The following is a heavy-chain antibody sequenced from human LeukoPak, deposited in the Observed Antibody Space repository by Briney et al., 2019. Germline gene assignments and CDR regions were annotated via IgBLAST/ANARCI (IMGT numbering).Heavy chain of an antibody. D-gene: IGHD5-12*01. V-gene: IGHV1-2*02. J-gene: IGHJ4*02. CDR3: TRSQIRRGFFDY. CDR2: IDPNSGDT. CDR1: GYTFTDYY. Sequence: ASVKVSCKASGYTFTDYYFQWVRQAPGQGLEWMGWIDPNSGDTNYAQKFQGRVTMTRDTSISTAYMELTGLRSDDTTIYYCTRSQIRRGFFDYWGQGTLVTVSS.